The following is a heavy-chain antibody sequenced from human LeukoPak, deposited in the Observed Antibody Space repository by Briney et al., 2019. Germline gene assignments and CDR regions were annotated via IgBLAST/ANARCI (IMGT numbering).Heavy chain of an antibody. Sequence: PGGSLRLSCAASGFTFSNYAMNWVRQAPGKGLEWVSSINANGGSTYYADSVEGRFTISRDNSKNTLYLQMNSLRAVDTAVYYCAKGPLAALGDYWGQGTLVTVSS. J-gene: IGHJ4*02. CDR1: GFTFSNYA. D-gene: IGHD2-15*01. CDR3: AKGPLAALGDY. V-gene: IGHV3-23*01. CDR2: INANGGST.